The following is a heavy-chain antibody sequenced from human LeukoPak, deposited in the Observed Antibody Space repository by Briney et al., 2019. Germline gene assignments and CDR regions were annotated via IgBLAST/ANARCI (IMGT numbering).Heavy chain of an antibody. CDR3: ATSTVTHTRDP. V-gene: IGHV1-2*02. Sequence: ASVKVSCQASGYTSSDFYLNWVRQAPGQGLEWMGWINPYTGASIYAQNFRGRVTMTWDASIGTGYVELTRLTSDDTALYYCATSTVTHTRDPWGQGTLVTVSS. J-gene: IGHJ5*02. D-gene: IGHD1-1*01. CDR1: GYTSSDFY. CDR2: INPYTGAS.